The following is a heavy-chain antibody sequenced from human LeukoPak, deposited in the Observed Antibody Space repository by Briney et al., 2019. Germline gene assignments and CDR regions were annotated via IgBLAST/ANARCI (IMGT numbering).Heavy chain of an antibody. Sequence: PSETLSLTCTVSGGSISSSSYYWGWIRQPPGKGLEWIGSMYYSGNTYYNPSLKSRVTISVDTSKNQFSLKLSSVTAADTAVYYCARGRAFFDWGQGTLVTVSS. CDR3: ARGRAFFD. CDR2: MYYSGNT. CDR1: GGSISSSSYY. D-gene: IGHD3-3*02. J-gene: IGHJ4*02. V-gene: IGHV4-39*07.